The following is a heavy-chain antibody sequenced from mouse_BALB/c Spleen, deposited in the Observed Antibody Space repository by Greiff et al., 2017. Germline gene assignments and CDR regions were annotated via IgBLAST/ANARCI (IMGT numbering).Heavy chain of an antibody. J-gene: IGHJ2*01. CDR2: INPYNDGT. CDR3: ARYGNFQYYFDY. CDR1: GYTFTSYV. V-gene: IGHV1-14*01. D-gene: IGHD2-1*01. Sequence: EVQGVESGPELVKPGASVKMSCKASGYTFTSYVMHWVKQKPGQGLEWIGYINPYNDGTKYNEKFKGKATLTSDKSSSTAYMELSSLTSEDSAVYYCARYGNFQYYFDYWGQGTTLTVSS.